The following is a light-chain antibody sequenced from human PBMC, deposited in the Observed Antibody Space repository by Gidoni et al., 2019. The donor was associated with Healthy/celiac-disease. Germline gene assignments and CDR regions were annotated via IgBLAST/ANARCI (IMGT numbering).Light chain of an antibody. CDR1: QDISNY. V-gene: IGKV1-33*01. Sequence: DIQITPSPSSLSSSVGDRVTLTCQASQDISNYLNWYQQKPGKAPKLLIYDASNLETGVPPRFSGSGSGTDFTFTISSLQPEDIATYYCQQYDNLPLTFGGGTKVEIK. CDR3: QQYDNLPLT. CDR2: DAS. J-gene: IGKJ4*01.